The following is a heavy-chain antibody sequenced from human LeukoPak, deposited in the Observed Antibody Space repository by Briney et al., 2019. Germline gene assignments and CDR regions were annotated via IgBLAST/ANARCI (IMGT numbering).Heavy chain of an antibody. J-gene: IGHJ4*02. CDR3: ARSELLWFGGVNSGFDY. V-gene: IGHV4-59*01. CDR1: GGSISSYY. CDR2: IYYSGST. D-gene: IGHD3-10*01. Sequence: KPSETLSLTCTVSGGSISSYYWSWIRQPPWKGLEWIGYIYYSGSTNYNPSLKSRVTISVDTSKNQFSLKLSSVTAADTAVYYCARSELLWFGGVNSGFDYWGQGTLVTVSS.